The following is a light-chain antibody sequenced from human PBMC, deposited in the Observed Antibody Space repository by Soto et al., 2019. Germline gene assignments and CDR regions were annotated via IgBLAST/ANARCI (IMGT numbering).Light chain of an antibody. CDR3: TSYAGSNNLI. CDR1: SSDIGGYNY. Sequence: QSVLTQPPSASGSPGQSVTISCTGTSSDIGGYNYVSWYQQLPGKAPQFIIYEVSKRPSGVPDRFSGSKSGNTASLTVSGLQAEDEAHYYCTSYAGSNNLIFGGGTKLTVL. V-gene: IGLV2-8*01. J-gene: IGLJ2*01. CDR2: EVS.